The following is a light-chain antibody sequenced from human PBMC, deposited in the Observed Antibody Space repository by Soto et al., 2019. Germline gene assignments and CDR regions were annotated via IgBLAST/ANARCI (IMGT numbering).Light chain of an antibody. J-gene: IGKJ1*01. CDR1: QSVSSY. Sequence: EIVLTQSPGTLSLSPVERATLSCTASQSVSSYLAWYQQKPGQAPRLLIYGASNRATGIPDRFSGSGSGTDFTLTISRLEPEDFAVYYCQQYGGSPRTFGQGTKVDIK. CDR3: QQYGGSPRT. V-gene: IGKV3-20*01. CDR2: GAS.